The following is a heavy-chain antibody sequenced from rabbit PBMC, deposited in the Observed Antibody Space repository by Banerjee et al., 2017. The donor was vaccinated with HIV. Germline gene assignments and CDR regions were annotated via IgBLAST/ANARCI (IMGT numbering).Heavy chain of an antibody. Sequence: QSLEESGGDLVKPGASLTLTCTASGFSFSDRDVMCWVRQAPGKGLEWIACINAATGKPVYATWAKGRFTVSKTSSTTVTLQMTSLTVADTATYFCARDIGTSFSTYGMDLWGPGTLVTVS. D-gene: IGHD8-1*01. CDR2: INAATGKP. V-gene: IGHV1S40*01. J-gene: IGHJ6*01. CDR3: ARDIGTSFSTYGMDL. CDR1: GFSFSDRDV.